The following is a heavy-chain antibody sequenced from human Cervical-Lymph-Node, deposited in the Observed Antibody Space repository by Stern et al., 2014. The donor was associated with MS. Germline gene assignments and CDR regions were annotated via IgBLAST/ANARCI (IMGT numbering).Heavy chain of an antibody. CDR1: GFTFSDHY. CDR2: ISGSGSSV. CDR3: SREPRLTDY. J-gene: IGHJ4*02. D-gene: IGHD2-21*01. Sequence: QGQLVQSGGGLVKPGGSLRLSCVASGFTFSDHYMSWIRQDPGKGLEWVSYISGSGSSVNYADSVKGRFTISRDNAKDSLYLQMNSLRAEDTAVYYCSREPRLTDYWGQGTLVSVSS. V-gene: IGHV3-11*01.